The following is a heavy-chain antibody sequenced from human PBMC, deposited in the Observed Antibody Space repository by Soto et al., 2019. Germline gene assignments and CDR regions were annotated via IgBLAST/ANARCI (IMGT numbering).Heavy chain of an antibody. CDR2: ISSSSSYI. J-gene: IGHJ1*01. CDR1: GFTFSSYS. CDR3: ARSLPPGIAAAGAEY. V-gene: IGHV3-21*01. Sequence: EVQLVESGGGLVKPGGSLRLSCAASGFTFSSYSMNWVRQAPGKGLEWVSSISSSSSYIYYADSVKGRFTISRDNAKNSLDLQMNSLRAEATAVYYCARSLPPGIAAAGAEYWGQGTLVTVSS. D-gene: IGHD6-13*01.